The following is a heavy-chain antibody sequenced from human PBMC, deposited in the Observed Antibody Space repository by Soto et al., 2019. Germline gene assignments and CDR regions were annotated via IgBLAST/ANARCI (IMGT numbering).Heavy chain of an antibody. V-gene: IGHV3-23*01. D-gene: IGHD1-26*01. CDR1: GFTFSSYA. J-gene: IGHJ4*02. CDR3: ARRGSGSYYDY. CDR2: ISGSGDST. Sequence: EVQLLESGGGLVQPGGSLRLSCAASGFTFSSYAMRWVRQAPVKGLEWVSAISGSGDSTYYADSVKGRFTISRDNSKNTLYLPTNSLRAEDTAVYYCARRGSGSYYDYWGQGTLVTVSS.